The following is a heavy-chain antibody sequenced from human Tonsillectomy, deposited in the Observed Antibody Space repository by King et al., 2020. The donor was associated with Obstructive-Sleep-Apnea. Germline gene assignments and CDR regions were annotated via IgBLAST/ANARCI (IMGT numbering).Heavy chain of an antibody. J-gene: IGHJ4*02. CDR1: GFTFDDYA. D-gene: IGHD3-22*01. CDR3: AKGLYYDSSGGRPIEY. CDR2: ISWHSGTI. Sequence: QLVQSGGGLVQPGRSLRLSCAASGFTFDDYAMHWVRQAPGKGLEWVSGISWHSGTISYADSAKGRFTISRDNAKNSLNLQMNSLRAEDTAVYYCAKGLYYDSSGGRPIEYWGQGTLVTVSS. V-gene: IGHV3-9*01.